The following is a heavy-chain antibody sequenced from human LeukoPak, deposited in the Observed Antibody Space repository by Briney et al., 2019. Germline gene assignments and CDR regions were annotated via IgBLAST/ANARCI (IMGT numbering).Heavy chain of an antibody. CDR1: GGTFSSYA. CDR2: IIPIFGTA. V-gene: IGHV1-69*05. J-gene: IGHJ4*02. CDR3: AKFDQTYGSGSYANS. Sequence: SVTVSCXASGGTFSSYAISWVRPAPGQGLGWMGRIIPIFGTANYAQKFQGRVTITTDESTSTPYVDPNSLKSEDTAVYYCAKFDQTYGSGSYANSWGQGTLVTVSS. D-gene: IGHD3-10*01.